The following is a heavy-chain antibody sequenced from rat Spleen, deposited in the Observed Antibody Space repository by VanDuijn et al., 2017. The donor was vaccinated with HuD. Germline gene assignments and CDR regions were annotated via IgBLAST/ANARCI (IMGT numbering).Heavy chain of an antibody. V-gene: IGHV5-58*01. CDR1: GFTFSRYW. CDR2: ISNDGGTT. CDR3: AVAGFGY. Sequence: EVQLAETGGGLVQPGRSLKLSCVASGFTFSRYWMYWVRQAPGKGLEWVSSISNDGGTTFYPDSVRGRFTISRDNAENTVYLQMNSLRSEDTATYHCAVAGFGYWGQGVMVTVSS. D-gene: IGHD4-4*01. J-gene: IGHJ2*01.